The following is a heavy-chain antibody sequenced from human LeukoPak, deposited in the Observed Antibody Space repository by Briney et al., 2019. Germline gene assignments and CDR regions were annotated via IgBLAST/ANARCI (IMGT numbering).Heavy chain of an antibody. CDR3: ARDSWGGYDFTWGSYRLDY. J-gene: IGHJ4*02. D-gene: IGHD3-16*02. Sequence: PGGSLRLSCAVSGFTFGSYWMSWVRQAPGKGLEWVATIKQDGSEKYYVDSLKGRFTISRDNAKNSLYLQLNSLRADDTAVYFCARDSWGGYDFTWGSYRLDYWGQGTLVTVSS. V-gene: IGHV3-7*01. CDR1: GFTFGSYW. CDR2: IKQDGSEK.